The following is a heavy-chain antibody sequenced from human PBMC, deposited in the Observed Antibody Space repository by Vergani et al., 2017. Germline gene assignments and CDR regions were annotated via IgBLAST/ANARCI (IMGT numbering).Heavy chain of an antibody. D-gene: IGHD3-10*01. CDR3: ARVISMVRGVIYYGMDV. Sequence: EVQLVQSGAEVKKPGESLKISCKGSGYRFTSYWIGWVRQMPGKGLEWMGIIYPGNSDTRYSPSFQGRVTISADKSISTAYLQWSSLKASDTAMYYCARVISMVRGVIYYGMDVWGQGTTVTVSS. CDR2: IYPGNSDT. CDR1: GYRFTSYW. J-gene: IGHJ6*02. V-gene: IGHV5-51*01.